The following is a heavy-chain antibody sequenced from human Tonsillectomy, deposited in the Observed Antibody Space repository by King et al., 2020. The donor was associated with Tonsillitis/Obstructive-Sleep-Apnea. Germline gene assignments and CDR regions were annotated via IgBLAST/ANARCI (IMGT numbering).Heavy chain of an antibody. Sequence: QLQESGPGLVKPSETLSLTCTVSGGSISSYYWSWIRQPPGKGLEWIGYIYYSGSTNYNPSLKSRVTISVDTSKNQFSLKLSSVTAADTAVYYCARDGSYCSSTSCNDYYYYMDVWGKGTTVTVSS. J-gene: IGHJ6*03. V-gene: IGHV4-59*01. CDR1: GGSISSYY. CDR3: ARDGSYCSSTSCNDYYYYMDV. D-gene: IGHD2-2*01. CDR2: IYYSGST.